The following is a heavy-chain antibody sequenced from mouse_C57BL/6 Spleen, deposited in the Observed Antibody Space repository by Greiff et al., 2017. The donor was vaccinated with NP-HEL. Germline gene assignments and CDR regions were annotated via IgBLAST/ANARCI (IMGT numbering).Heavy chain of an antibody. CDR1: GYSFTDYN. CDR3: ARESYYGSLYFDY. CDR2: INPNYGTT. J-gene: IGHJ2*01. Sequence: EVKLMESGPELVKPGASVKISCKASGYSFTDYNMNWVKQSNGKSLEWIGVINPNYGTTSYNHKFKGKATLTVDQSSSTAYMQLNSLTSEDAAVYYCARESYYGSLYFDYWGQGTTLTVSS. D-gene: IGHD1-1*01. V-gene: IGHV1-39*01.